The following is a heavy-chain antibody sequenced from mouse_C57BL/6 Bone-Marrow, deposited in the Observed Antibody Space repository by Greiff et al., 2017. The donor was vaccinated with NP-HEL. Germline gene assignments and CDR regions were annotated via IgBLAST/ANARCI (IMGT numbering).Heavy chain of an antibody. CDR2: IHPGDGDT. CDR1: GYAFSSYW. J-gene: IGHJ3*01. CDR3: ARGAY. Sequence: QVQLKESGAELVKPGASVKISCKASGYAFSSYWMNWVKQRPGKGLEWIGQIHPGDGDTNYNGKFKDKASLTADKSSSTAYMQLSSLTSEDSAVYFCARGAYWGQGTLVTVSA. V-gene: IGHV1-80*01.